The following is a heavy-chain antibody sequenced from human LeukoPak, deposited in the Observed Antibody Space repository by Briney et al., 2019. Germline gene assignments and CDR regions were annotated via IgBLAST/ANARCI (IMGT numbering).Heavy chain of an antibody. CDR1: GGSINNGGYY. V-gene: IGHV4-31*03. CDR3: AREGEYGSGSYLK. J-gene: IGHJ4*02. CDR2: IYYSGSS. D-gene: IGHD3-10*01. Sequence: SQTLSLTCTVSGGSINNGGYYWSWIRQHPGKGLEWIGYIYYSGSSYYNPSLRSRVTISVDTSKNHFSLKLSSVTAADTAVYYCAREGEYGSGSYLKWGQGTLVTVSS.